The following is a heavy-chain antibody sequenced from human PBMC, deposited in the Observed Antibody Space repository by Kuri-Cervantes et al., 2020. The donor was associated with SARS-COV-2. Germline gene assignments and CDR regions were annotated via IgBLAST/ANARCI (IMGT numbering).Heavy chain of an antibody. CDR2: ISYDGSNK. CDR1: GFTFSSYA. CDR3: ARDFVPYGSGILNYGMDV. D-gene: IGHD3-10*01. V-gene: IGHV3-30*01. Sequence: LSLTCAASGFTFSSYAMHWVRQAPGKGLEWVAVISYDGSNKYYADSVKGRFTISRDNSKNTLYLQMNSLRAEDTAVYYCARDFVPYGSGILNYGMDVWGQGTTVTVSS. J-gene: IGHJ6*02.